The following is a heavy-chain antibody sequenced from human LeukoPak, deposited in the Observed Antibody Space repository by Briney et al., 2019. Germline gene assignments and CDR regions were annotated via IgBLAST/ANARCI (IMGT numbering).Heavy chain of an antibody. CDR3: ARVGGYSYSSSPDWFDP. CDR1: GYTFTGYY. Sequence: ASVKVSCKASGYTFTGYYMRWVRQAPGQGLEWMGWINPNSGGTNYAQKFQGRVTMTRDTSISTAYMELGRLRSDDTAVYYCARVGGYSYSSSPDWFDPWGQGTLVTVSS. V-gene: IGHV1-2*02. D-gene: IGHD5-18*01. J-gene: IGHJ5*02. CDR2: INPNSGGT.